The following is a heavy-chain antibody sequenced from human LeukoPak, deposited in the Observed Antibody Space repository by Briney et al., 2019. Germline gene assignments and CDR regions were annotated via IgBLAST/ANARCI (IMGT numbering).Heavy chain of an antibody. V-gene: IGHV6-1*01. CDR2: TYYSSKWYN. D-gene: IGHD1-26*01. CDR1: GDSVSGNSDA. Sequence: SQTLSLTCAISGDSVSGNSDAWNWIRQSPSRGLEWLGRTYYSSKWYNDYAVSVKSRITINPDTSKNQFSLHLNSVTPEDTAVYYCARSRQWGAWFDSWGQGTLVTVSS. CDR3: ARSRQWGAWFDS. J-gene: IGHJ5*01.